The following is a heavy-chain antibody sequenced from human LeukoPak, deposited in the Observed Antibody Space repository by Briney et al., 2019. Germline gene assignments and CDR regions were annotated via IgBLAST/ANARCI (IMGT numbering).Heavy chain of an antibody. CDR1: DDSISSHY. Sequence: PSETLSLTCTVSDDSISSHYWSWIRQPPGKGLEWIGYIYYSGSTKYNPSLKSRVTISVDTSKNQFSLKLSSVTAADTAVYYCARHRQYDADAFDIWGQGTMVTVSS. CDR2: IYYSGST. D-gene: IGHD2/OR15-2a*01. J-gene: IGHJ3*02. CDR3: ARHRQYDADAFDI. V-gene: IGHV4-59*08.